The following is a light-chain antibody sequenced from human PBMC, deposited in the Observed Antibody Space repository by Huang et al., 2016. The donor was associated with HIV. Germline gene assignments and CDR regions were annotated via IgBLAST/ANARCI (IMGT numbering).Light chain of an antibody. Sequence: DIQMTKSPSSLSASVGDRITIPCRASQNITSYLNWYRQKSGKAPQLLIYAASTLQSGVPSRFSGSGSGTDVTLTISSLQPEDFATYYCQQSYNAPRTFGQGTKVEVK. CDR2: AAS. V-gene: IGKV1-39*01. J-gene: IGKJ1*01. CDR3: QQSYNAPRT. CDR1: QNITSY.